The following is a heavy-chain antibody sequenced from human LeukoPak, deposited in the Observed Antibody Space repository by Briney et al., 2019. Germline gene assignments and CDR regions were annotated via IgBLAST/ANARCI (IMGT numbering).Heavy chain of an antibody. D-gene: IGHD5-12*01. Sequence: PSETLSLTCTVSGGSISSYYWSWIRQPPGKGLEWIGYIYDSGSTNYNPSLKSRVTISVDTSKNQFSLKLSSVTAADTAVYYCASHSGGYAYWGQGTLVTVSS. J-gene: IGHJ4*02. CDR1: GGSISSYY. V-gene: IGHV4-59*01. CDR2: IYDSGST. CDR3: ASHSGGYAY.